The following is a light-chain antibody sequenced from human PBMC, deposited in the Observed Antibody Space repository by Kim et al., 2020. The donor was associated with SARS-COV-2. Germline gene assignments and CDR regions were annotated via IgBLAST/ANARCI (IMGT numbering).Light chain of an antibody. J-gene: IGKJ1*01. CDR3: QKYNSAPWT. Sequence: SSIGDRVTITCRASQDIANALAWYQQKPGKVPQVLIYGAATLQSGVPSRFSGSGSGTEFTLTIGSLQTEDVATYYCQKYNSAPWTFGPGTKVDIK. V-gene: IGKV1-27*01. CDR2: GAA. CDR1: QDIANA.